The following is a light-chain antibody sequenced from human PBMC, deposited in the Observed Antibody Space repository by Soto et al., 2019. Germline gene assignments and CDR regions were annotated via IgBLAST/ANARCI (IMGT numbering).Light chain of an antibody. J-gene: IGKJ2*01. CDR1: QSVSSNY. CDR2: GAS. Sequence: EIVLTQSSGTLSLSPGERATLSCRASQSVSSNYLAWYQQKPGQAPRPLIHGASSRATGIPDRFSGSGSGTDFTLTISRLEPEDFAVYYCQHYGSSPYTFGQGTKLEIK. V-gene: IGKV3-20*01. CDR3: QHYGSSPYT.